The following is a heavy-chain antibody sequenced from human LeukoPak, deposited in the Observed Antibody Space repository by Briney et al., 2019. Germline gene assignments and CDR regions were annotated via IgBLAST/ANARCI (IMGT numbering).Heavy chain of an antibody. Sequence: GGSFRCFCVASGFTCTNYAMSWVRKAPGTGRGLVSAITGSDGTSHYADSVKGRFSISRDNSKNTLYLQVNSLRAEDTAVYYCAKWGDYDILTGYYVPDYWGQGTLVTVSS. CDR2: ITGSDGTS. CDR3: AKWGDYDILTGYYVPDY. J-gene: IGHJ4*02. D-gene: IGHD3-9*01. CDR1: GFTCTNYA. V-gene: IGHV3-23*01.